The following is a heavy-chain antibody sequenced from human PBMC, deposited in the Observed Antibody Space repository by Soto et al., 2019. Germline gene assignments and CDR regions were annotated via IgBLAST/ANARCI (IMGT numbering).Heavy chain of an antibody. V-gene: IGHV4-59*08. CDR3: ARHGFGSLHGLVDV. D-gene: IGHD3-10*01. CDR1: GGSITNYY. J-gene: IGHJ6*02. CDR2: IQYSGYS. Sequence: QVQLQESGPGLVKPSETLSLTCTVSGGSITNYYCSWFRQPPGKGLEWIGYIQYSGYSAYNLSLKRRVTMSMDPPETQFPLMRESVTATDTAVYYCARHGFGSLHGLVDVWGQGTTVIVSS.